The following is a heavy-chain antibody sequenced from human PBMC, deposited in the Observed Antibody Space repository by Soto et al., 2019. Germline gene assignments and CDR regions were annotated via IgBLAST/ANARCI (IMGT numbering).Heavy chain of an antibody. V-gene: IGHV3-23*01. D-gene: IGHD5-12*01. CDR3: AIDEDSVASLFTNFDY. CDR1: GFTFSSYA. J-gene: IGHJ4*02. Sequence: GGSLRLSCAASGFTFSSYAMSWVRQAPGKGLEWVSAISGSGGSTYYADSVKGRFTISRDNSKNTLYLQMNSLRAEDTAVYYCAIDEDSVASLFTNFDYWGQGTLVTVS. CDR2: ISGSGGST.